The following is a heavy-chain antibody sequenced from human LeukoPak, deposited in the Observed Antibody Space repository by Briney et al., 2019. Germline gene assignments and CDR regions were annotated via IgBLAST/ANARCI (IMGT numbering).Heavy chain of an antibody. V-gene: IGHV3-23*01. J-gene: IGHJ4*02. Sequence: GGSLRLSCAASGFTFSSCAMSWVRQAPGKGLEWVSAISGSGGSTYYAGSVKGRFTISRDNSKNTLYLQMNSLRAEDTAAYYCAKVSGPYYFDYWGQGTLVTVSS. CDR2: ISGSGGST. D-gene: IGHD3-10*01. CDR3: AKVSGPYYFDY. CDR1: GFTFSSCA.